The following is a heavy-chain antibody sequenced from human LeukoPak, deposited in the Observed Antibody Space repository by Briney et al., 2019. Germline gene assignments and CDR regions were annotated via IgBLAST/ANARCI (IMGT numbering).Heavy chain of an antibody. Sequence: PGGTLRLSCAASGFTFSSYGMSWVRQAPGKGLEWVSAISGSGGSTYYADSVKGRFTISRDNSKNSLYLQMNSLRAEDTAVYYCAGAKRNGFDIWGQGTMVTVSS. CDR1: GFTFSSYG. CDR2: ISGSGGST. CDR3: AGAKRNGFDI. J-gene: IGHJ3*02. V-gene: IGHV3-23*01.